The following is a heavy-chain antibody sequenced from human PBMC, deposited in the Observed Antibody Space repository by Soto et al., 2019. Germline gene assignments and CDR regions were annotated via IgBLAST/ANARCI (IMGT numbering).Heavy chain of an antibody. J-gene: IGHJ5*02. D-gene: IGHD1-20*01. V-gene: IGHV1-69*02. CDR1: GGTFSSYT. CDR3: ARANWNDAGNWFDP. CDR2: IIPILGIA. Sequence: QVQLVQSGAEVKKPGSSVKVSCKASGGTFSSYTISWVRQAPGQGLEWMGRIIPILGIANYAQKFQGRVTITADKSTSTAYMELSSLRSEDTAVYSCARANWNDAGNWFDPWGQGTLVTVSS.